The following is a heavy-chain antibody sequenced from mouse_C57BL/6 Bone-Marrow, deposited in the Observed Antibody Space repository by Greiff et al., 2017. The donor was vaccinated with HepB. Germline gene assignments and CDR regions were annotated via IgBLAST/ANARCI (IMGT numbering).Heavy chain of an antibody. D-gene: IGHD5-1*01. Sequence: EVMLVESEGGLVQPGSSMKLSCTASGFTFSDYYMAWVRQIPEKGLEWVANINYDGSSTYYLDSLKSRFIISRDNAKNILYLQMSSLKSEDTATYYCARVRTHYFDDWGQGTTLTVSS. J-gene: IGHJ2*01. CDR3: ARVRTHYFDD. V-gene: IGHV5-16*01. CDR2: INYDGSST. CDR1: GFTFSDYY.